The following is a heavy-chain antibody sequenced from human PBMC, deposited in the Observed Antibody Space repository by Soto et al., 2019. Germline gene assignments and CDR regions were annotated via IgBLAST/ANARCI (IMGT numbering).Heavy chain of an antibody. D-gene: IGHD1-26*01. Sequence: SETMCLTCAVSDGSIRGGGYSWSWIRQPPGKGLEWIGYIYHSGSTYYNPSLNSPLTIPVDRSKNPSSTKPTSGTAADTAVYNCASVPGTWGQGTLVTVSS. V-gene: IGHV4-30-2*01. CDR2: IYHSGST. CDR3: ASVPGT. J-gene: IGHJ5*02. CDR1: DGSIRGGGYS.